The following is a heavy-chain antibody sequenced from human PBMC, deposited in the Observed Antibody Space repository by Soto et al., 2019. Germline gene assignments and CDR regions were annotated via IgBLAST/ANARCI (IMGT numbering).Heavy chain of an antibody. D-gene: IGHD1-26*01. CDR3: AGIGDYAGN. J-gene: IGHJ4*02. CDR2: TYYSGGT. CDR1: GGSIGTYY. Sequence: SETLSLTCTVSGGSIGTYYWSWIRQSPGKGLEWIGYTYYSGGTNYNPSLKSRVIISVDTSKNQFSLKPSSVTAADTAMYYCAGIGDYAGNWGPGTLVTVSS. V-gene: IGHV4-59*01.